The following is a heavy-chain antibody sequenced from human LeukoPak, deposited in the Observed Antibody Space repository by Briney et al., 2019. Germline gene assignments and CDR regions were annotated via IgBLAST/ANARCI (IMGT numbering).Heavy chain of an antibody. CDR2: IYTNDGSA. CDR1: GYTFTSYY. J-gene: IGHJ1*01. Sequence: ASVKVSCKASGYTFTSYYLHWVRQAPGQRPEWMGIIYTNDGSARYAQKFQGRVTMTRDTPTGTVYMELSSLSSDDTAVYYCAGARAAAGAQYFQHWGQGTLVSASS. CDR3: AGARAAAGAQYFQH. V-gene: IGHV1-46*01. D-gene: IGHD6-13*01.